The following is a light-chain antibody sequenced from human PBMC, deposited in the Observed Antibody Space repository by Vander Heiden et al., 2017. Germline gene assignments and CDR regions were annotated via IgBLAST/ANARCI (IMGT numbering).Light chain of an antibody. CDR3: HQAGSSPHT. Sequence: IVLTQSPGTLSLSPGERATLACRASQSVSSTYLAWFQQKPGQAPRLLIYGASTRAAGIPDRFSGGGSGTDFTLTISRLEPEDCAVYYCHQAGSSPHTFGLGTRLEIK. V-gene: IGKV3-20*01. J-gene: IGKJ2*01. CDR2: GAS. CDR1: QSVSSTY.